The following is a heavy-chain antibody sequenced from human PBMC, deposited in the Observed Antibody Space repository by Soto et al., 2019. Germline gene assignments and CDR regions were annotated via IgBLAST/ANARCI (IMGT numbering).Heavy chain of an antibody. CDR3: AKDPIGHGGRYYYYVMDV. J-gene: IGHJ6*02. Sequence: PGGSLRLSCAASGFTFTSFAVSWVRQAPGKGLEWVSAISGSGGSTYYADSVKGRFTISRDNSKNTLYLQMNCLRAEDTAVYYCAKDPIGHGGRYYYYVMDVWGQGTTVTVS. D-gene: IGHD1-26*01. V-gene: IGHV3-23*01. CDR2: ISGSGGST. CDR1: GFTFTSFA.